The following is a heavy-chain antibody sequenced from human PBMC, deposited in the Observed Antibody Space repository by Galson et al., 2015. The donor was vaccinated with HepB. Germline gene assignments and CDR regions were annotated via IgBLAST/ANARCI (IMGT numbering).Heavy chain of an antibody. D-gene: IGHD3-3*01. Sequence: SLRLSCAASGFTFSSYAMHWVRQAPGKGLEWVAVISYDGSNKYYADSVKGRFTISRDNSKNTLYLQMNSLRAEDTAVYYCARDSSDWFLEWSTLDYWGQGTLVTVSS. J-gene: IGHJ4*02. CDR3: ARDSSDWFLEWSTLDY. CDR1: GFTFSSYA. V-gene: IGHV3-30-3*01. CDR2: ISYDGSNK.